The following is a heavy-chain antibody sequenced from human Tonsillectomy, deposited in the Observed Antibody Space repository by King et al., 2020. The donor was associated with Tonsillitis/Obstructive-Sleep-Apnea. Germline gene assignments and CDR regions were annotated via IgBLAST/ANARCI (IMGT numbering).Heavy chain of an antibody. Sequence: DVQLVESGGGLVQPGGSLRLSCAASGFTFSSYAMSWVRQAPGKGLEWVSAISGSGGSTYYADSVKGRFTISSEHSKNTLYLQMNSLRAEYTAVYYCATDRSDIVVVPAAIGIDYWGQGTLVTVSS. CDR1: GFTFSSYA. V-gene: IGHV3-23*04. CDR2: ISGSGGST. CDR3: ATDRSDIVVVPAAIGIDY. J-gene: IGHJ4*02. D-gene: IGHD2-2*02.